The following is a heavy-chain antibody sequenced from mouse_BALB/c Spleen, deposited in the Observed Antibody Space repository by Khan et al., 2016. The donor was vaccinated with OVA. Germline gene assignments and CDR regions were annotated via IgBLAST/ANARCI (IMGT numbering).Heavy chain of an antibody. D-gene: IGHD2-14*01. CDR2: INPSNGYT. CDR1: GYTFTSYT. Sequence: QVQLKESGAELARPGASVKMSCKASGYTFTSYTIHWIKLRPGQGLEWIGFINPSNGYTNYNQKFKDKATLTADKYSTTVYMQLSSLTSDDSAVXNCVRDGAYHRNDGWFAYWGQGTLVTVSA. J-gene: IGHJ3*01. CDR3: VRDGAYHRNDGWFAY. V-gene: IGHV1-4*01.